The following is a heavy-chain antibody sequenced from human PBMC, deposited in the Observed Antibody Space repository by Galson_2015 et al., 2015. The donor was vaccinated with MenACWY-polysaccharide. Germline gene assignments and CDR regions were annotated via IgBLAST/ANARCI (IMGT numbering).Heavy chain of an antibody. J-gene: IGHJ6*01. CDR1: EFGFGTFW. V-gene: IGHV3-74*01. D-gene: IGHD3-3*01. CDR2: INSDETST. Sequence: SLRLCCAASEFGFGTFWMHWVGQVPGKGPVWVSRINSDETSTRYADSVKGRFSISRDNAKSTLYLQMNSLRAEDTAVYYCARGHYDLWSGYRHYYFGLDVWGQGTTVTVSS. CDR3: ARGHYDLWSGYRHYYFGLDV.